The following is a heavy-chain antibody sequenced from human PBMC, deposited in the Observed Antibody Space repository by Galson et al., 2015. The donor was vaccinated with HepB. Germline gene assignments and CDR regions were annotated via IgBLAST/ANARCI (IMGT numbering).Heavy chain of an antibody. Sequence: SETLSLTCTVSGGSISSYYWSWIRQPPGKGLEWIGNVYNSGNTDYNSSLKSRVTISVDTSKHQFSLKLSSVTAADTAVCFCARGYYGDPLDSWGQGTQVIVSS. V-gene: IGHV4-59*01. CDR1: GGSISSYY. CDR3: ARGYYGDPLDS. J-gene: IGHJ4*02. CDR2: VYNSGNT. D-gene: IGHD4-17*01.